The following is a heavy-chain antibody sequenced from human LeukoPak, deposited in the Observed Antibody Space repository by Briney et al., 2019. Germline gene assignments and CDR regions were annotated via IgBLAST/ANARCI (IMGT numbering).Heavy chain of an antibody. D-gene: IGHD5-12*01. J-gene: IGHJ5*02. CDR1: GFTVSSNY. CDR3: GRDISDWFDP. Sequence: GGSLRLSCAASGFTVSSNYMSWVRQAPGKGLECDSVIYIGGRTYYADSVKGQFTISRDNTKNTLYLQMNSLGAEDTAVYYCGRDISDWFDPWGQGTLVTVSS. V-gene: IGHV3-66*02. CDR2: IYIGGRT.